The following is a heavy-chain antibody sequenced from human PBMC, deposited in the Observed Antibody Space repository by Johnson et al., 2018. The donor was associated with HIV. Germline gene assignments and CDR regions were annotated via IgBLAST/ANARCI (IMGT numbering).Heavy chain of an antibody. CDR2: ISYDGSNK. Sequence: QVQLVESGGGVVQPGRSLRLSCAASGFTFSSYSMHWVRQAPGKGLEWVAVISYDGSNKYYVDSVNGRFTISRDNSTNTLYLQMNSLRTEDTAGYYFARDGTTGPSGDDFDIWGQGTMVTVSS. V-gene: IGHV3-30*04. J-gene: IGHJ3*02. D-gene: IGHD4-17*01. CDR1: GFTFSSYS. CDR3: ARDGTTGPSGDDFDI.